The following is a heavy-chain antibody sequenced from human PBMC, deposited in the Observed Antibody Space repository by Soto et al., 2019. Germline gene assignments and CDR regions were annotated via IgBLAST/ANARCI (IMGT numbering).Heavy chain of an antibody. J-gene: IGHJ5*02. Sequence: QLLESGPGLVKPSETLSLTCTVSGGSISSSSYYWGWIRQPPGKGLEWIGSIYYSGSTYYNPSLKSRVTISVDTSKNQSSLKLSSVTAADTAVYYYARQMGVPAATNWFDPWGQGTLVTVSS. CDR2: IYYSGST. CDR1: GGSISSSSYY. V-gene: IGHV4-39*01. D-gene: IGHD2-2*01. CDR3: ARQMGVPAATNWFDP.